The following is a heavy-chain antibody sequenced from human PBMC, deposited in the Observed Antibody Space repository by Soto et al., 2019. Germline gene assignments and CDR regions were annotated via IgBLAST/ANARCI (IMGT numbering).Heavy chain of an antibody. CDR1: GGSISSYY. CDR2: IYYSGRT. V-gene: IGHV4-59*12. J-gene: IGHJ4*02. Sequence: SETLSLTCTVSGGSISSYYWSWIRQPPGKGLEWIGYIYYSGRTDYNPSLKSRVIISIDTSKNQFSLNLNSVSAADTAVYYCARELSNSPDYFDYWGQGSLVTVSS. D-gene: IGHD6-6*01. CDR3: ARELSNSPDYFDY.